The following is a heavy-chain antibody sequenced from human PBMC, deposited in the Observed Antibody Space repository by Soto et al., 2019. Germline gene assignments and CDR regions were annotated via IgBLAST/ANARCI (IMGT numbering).Heavy chain of an antibody. CDR3: AREYGSGMSPPWFAP. J-gene: IGHJ5*02. CDR1: GFRFDDHG. CDR2: FKSKEDRT. V-gene: IGHV3-20*01. D-gene: IGHD3-10*01. Sequence: EVKLVESGGGVAWPGGSLRLSCAASGFRFDDHGMSWVRQVPGKGLEGVSGFKSKEDRTGYEDSVKGRFTISRDNTRNSLYLKMNSLRVDDTVLYHCAREYGSGMSPPWFAPWGQGTVVIVSS.